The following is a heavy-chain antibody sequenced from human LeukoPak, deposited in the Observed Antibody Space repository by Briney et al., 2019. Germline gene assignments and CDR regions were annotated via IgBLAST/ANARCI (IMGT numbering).Heavy chain of an antibody. CDR3: ARGNAGIVGAGDY. J-gene: IGHJ4*02. D-gene: IGHD1-26*01. CDR2: MNPNSGNT. Sequence: ASVKVSCKASGGTFSSYAISWVRQATGQGLEWMGWMNPNSGNTGYAQKFQGRVTMTRDTSISTAYMELSSLRSEDTAVYYCARGNAGIVGAGDYWGQGTLVTVSS. V-gene: IGHV1-8*02. CDR1: GGTFSSYA.